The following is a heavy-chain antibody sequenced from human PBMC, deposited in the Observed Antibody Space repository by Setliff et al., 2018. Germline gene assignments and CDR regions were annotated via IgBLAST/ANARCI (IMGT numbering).Heavy chain of an antibody. V-gene: IGHV1-69*13. CDR3: ARGEDIVVVPAGFDDYSNYEDYYYGMDV. J-gene: IGHJ6*02. CDR1: GGTFSTYA. D-gene: IGHD2-2*01. Sequence: VASVKVSCKASGGTFSTYAISWVRQAPGQGLEWMGGIIPIFGTANYAQKFQGRVTITADESTSTAYMELSSLRSEDTAVYYCARGEDIVVVPAGFDDYSNYEDYYYGMDVWGQGTTVTVSS. CDR2: IIPIFGTA.